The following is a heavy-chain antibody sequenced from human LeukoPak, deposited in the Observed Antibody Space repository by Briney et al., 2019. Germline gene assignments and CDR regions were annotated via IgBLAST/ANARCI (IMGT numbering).Heavy chain of an antibody. V-gene: IGHV3-48*03. D-gene: IGHD3-3*01. CDR1: GFALSSYE. Sequence: PGGSLRLSCAASGFALSSYEMNWVRQAPGKGLEWLSYISGSGSTIYSADSVKGRFTTSRDNAKNSLYLQMNSLRAEDTAVYYCARDLLAAPYYFDYWGQGTLVTVSS. CDR3: ARDLLAAPYYFDY. CDR2: ISGSGSTI. J-gene: IGHJ4*02.